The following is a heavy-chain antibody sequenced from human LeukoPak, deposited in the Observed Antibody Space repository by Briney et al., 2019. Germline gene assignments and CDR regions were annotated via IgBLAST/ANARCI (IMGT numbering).Heavy chain of an antibody. CDR1: GGSISSSSYY. CDR3: ARYSLEWLLYGY. J-gene: IGHJ4*02. V-gene: IGHV4-39*07. CDR2: IYYSGST. D-gene: IGHD3-3*01. Sequence: PSETLSLTCTVSGGSISSSSYYWGWIRQPPGKGLEWIGSIYYSGSTYYNPSLKSRVTISVDTSKNQFSLKLSSVTAADTAVYYCARYSLEWLLYGYWGQGTLVTVSS.